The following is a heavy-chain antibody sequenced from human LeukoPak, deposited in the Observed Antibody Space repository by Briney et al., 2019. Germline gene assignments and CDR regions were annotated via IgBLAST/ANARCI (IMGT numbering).Heavy chain of an antibody. CDR3: ARDSTGYWYFDL. CDR1: GLTVSSNY. J-gene: IGHJ2*01. CDR2: FYSGGDT. Sequence: GGSLRLSCAASGLTVSSNYMSWVRQAPGKGLEWVSVFYSGGDTHYADSVKGRFTISRDNSKNTLYLQMNSLRAEDTAVYYCARDSTGYWYFDLWGRGTLVSVSS. V-gene: IGHV3-53*01. D-gene: IGHD3-3*02.